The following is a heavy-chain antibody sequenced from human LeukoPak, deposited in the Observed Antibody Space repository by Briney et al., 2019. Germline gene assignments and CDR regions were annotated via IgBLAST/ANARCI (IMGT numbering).Heavy chain of an antibody. Sequence: SQTLSLTCTVSGGSISSGGYYWSWIRQHPGKGLEWIGCIYYSGSTYYNPSLKSRVTISVDTSKNQFSLKLSSVTAADTAVYYCASKKAIGGEFDYWGQGTLVTVSS. J-gene: IGHJ4*02. D-gene: IGHD3-10*01. V-gene: IGHV4-31*03. CDR1: GGSISSGGYY. CDR2: IYYSGST. CDR3: ASKKAIGGEFDY.